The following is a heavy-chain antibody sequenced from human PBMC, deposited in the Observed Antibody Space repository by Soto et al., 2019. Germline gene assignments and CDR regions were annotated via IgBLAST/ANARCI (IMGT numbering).Heavy chain of an antibody. D-gene: IGHD6-13*01. J-gene: IGHJ6*02. CDR3: AKEPYASAGATGPYAMDV. Sequence: EAQLLESGGGLVQPGGSLRLSCAASGFTFRSYPMSWVRQAPGKGLEWVSAISGTGDSTYYAESVKGRFIISRDNSKNTLFLQMNSLRVEDTAVYYCAKEPYASAGATGPYAMDVWGQGTTVTVSS. CDR2: ISGTGDST. CDR1: GFTFRSYP. V-gene: IGHV3-23*01.